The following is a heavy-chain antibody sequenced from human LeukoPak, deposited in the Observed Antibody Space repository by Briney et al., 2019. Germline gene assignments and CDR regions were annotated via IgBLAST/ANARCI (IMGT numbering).Heavy chain of an antibody. CDR1: GGSISSGSYY. CDR2: IYHSGST. D-gene: IGHD1/OR15-1a*01. Sequence: PSETLSLTCTVSGGSISSGSYYWGWIRQPPGKGLEWIGSIYHSGSTYYNPSLKSRVTISVDTSKNQFSLKLSPVTAADTAVYYCARTFGVNWNKALRFDYWGQGTLVTDSS. J-gene: IGHJ4*02. V-gene: IGHV4-39*07. CDR3: ARTFGVNWNKALRFDY.